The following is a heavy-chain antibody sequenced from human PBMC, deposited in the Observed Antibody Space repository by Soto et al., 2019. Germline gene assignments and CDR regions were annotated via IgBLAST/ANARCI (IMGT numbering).Heavy chain of an antibody. CDR2: IIPIFGTA. J-gene: IGHJ6*02. D-gene: IGHD1-26*01. CDR3: AGVEYSGSYYHYYYYYGMDV. CDR1: GGTFSSYA. Sequence: GASVKVSCKASGGTFSSYAISWVRQAPGQGLEWMGGIIPIFGTANYAQKFQGRVTVTADESTSTAYMELSSLRSEDTAVYYCAGVEYSGSYYHYYYYYGMDVWGQGTTVTVSS. V-gene: IGHV1-69*13.